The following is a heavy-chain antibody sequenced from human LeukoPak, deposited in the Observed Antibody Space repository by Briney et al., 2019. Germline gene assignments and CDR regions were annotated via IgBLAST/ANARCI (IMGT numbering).Heavy chain of an antibody. CDR3: AREISGAASAFDY. V-gene: IGHV3-7*03. D-gene: IGHD6-25*01. J-gene: IGHJ4*02. CDR1: GFTFSDFW. Sequence: GGSLRLSCAASGFTFSDFWMAWVRQAPGKGLEWVANMNQDGSQKYHVDSVKGRFTISRDNAENSLYLQMNTLRVEDTAIYYCAREISGAASAFDYWGQGTLATVSS. CDR2: MNQDGSQK.